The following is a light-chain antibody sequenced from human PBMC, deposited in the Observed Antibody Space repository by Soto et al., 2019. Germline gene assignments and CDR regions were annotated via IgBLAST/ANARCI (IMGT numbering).Light chain of an antibody. CDR1: SSNIGSNT. CDR3: AAWDDSRNGVV. Sequence: QSVLTQPPSSSGTPGQRVTISCSGSSSNIGSNTITWYQQLPGTPPKLLIYSNDQRPSGVPDRFSASKSGTSASLAISGLQSEVEADYYCAAWDDSRNGVVFGGGTKVTVL. CDR2: SND. V-gene: IGLV1-44*01. J-gene: IGLJ2*01.